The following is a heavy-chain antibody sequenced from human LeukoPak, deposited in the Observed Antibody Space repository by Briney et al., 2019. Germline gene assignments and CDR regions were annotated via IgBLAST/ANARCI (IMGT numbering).Heavy chain of an antibody. D-gene: IGHD5-12*01. V-gene: IGHV5-51*01. Sequence: GESLKISCKGSGYSFTSYWIGWVRQMPGKGLEWMGIIYPGDSDTRYSPSFQGHVTISDDKSINTAYLQWSSLEASDTAMYYCTRRRYSGDAFDIWGQGTMVTVSS. CDR3: TRRRYSGDAFDI. CDR1: GYSFTSYW. J-gene: IGHJ3*02. CDR2: IYPGDSDT.